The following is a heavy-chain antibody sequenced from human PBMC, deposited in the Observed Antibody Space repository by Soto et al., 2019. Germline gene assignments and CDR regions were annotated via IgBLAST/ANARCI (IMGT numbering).Heavy chain of an antibody. J-gene: IGHJ4*02. CDR1: GFTFSSYA. V-gene: IGHV3-23*01. CDR2: MSGSGGST. CDR3: EKATNFDWFSTWPDFFDY. D-gene: IGHD3-9*01. Sequence: EVQLLESGGGLVQPGGSLRLSCAASGFTFSSYAMSWDSQAPGKWLEWGSAMSGSGGSTNYADYVKGRFTISRDNSKNTMYLRMNRRRAEDTAVYYCEKATNFDWFSTWPDFFDYWVQGTLVTVSS.